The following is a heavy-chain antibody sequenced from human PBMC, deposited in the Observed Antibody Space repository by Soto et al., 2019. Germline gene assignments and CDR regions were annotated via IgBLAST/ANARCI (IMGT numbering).Heavy chain of an antibody. CDR3: AKSGSSGWYGWFDP. J-gene: IGHJ5*02. V-gene: IGHV2-5*01. CDR1: GFSLRTSGVG. CDR2: IYWNDDK. Sequence: SCPTLVNPTPTLTLTCIFSGFSLRTSGVGVGWIRQPPGKALEWLGFIYWNDDKRYSPSLKSRLTITKDTSKNQVVLTMTNMDPVDTATYYCAKSGSSGWYGWFDPWGQGTLVTVSS. D-gene: IGHD6-19*01.